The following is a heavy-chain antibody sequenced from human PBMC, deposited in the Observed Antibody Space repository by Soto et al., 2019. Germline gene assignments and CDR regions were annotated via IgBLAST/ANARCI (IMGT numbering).Heavy chain of an antibody. V-gene: IGHV4-39*01. Sequence: QLQVQESGPGLVKPSETLSLTCSVSGGFVSSSSYSWGWIRQSPGKGLEWIGTIYSSENTYYNPSLLSRVTISVDTSKNEFSRRLSSVTAADTAVYYCARLNGYCISTNCHGYYGMDVWGQGTTVTVSS. CDR3: ARLNGYCISTNCHGYYGMDV. D-gene: IGHD2-2*03. J-gene: IGHJ6*02. CDR1: GGFVSSSSYS. CDR2: IYSSENT.